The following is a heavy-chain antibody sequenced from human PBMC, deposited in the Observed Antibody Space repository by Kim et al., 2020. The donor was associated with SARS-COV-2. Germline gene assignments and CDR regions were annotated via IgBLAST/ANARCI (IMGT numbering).Heavy chain of an antibody. V-gene: IGHV4-59*01. Sequence: SETLSLTCTVSGGSISSYYWSWIRQPPGKGLEWMGYIYYSGSTNYNPSLKSRVTISVDTSKNQFSLKLSSVTAADTAGYYCSRGSSLTIFGVVGWFDPWG. CDR1: GGSISSYY. J-gene: IGHJ5*02. CDR2: IYYSGST. D-gene: IGHD3-3*01. CDR3: SRGSSLTIFGVVGWFDP.